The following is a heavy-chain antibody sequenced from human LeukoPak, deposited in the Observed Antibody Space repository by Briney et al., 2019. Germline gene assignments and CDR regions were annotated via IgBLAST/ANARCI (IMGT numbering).Heavy chain of an antibody. CDR3: AKETGSGSYYEYYFDY. D-gene: IGHD3-10*01. V-gene: IGHV3-30*18. CDR1: GFTFSTYG. CDR2: ISYDGSNK. Sequence: PGRSLRLSCVASGFTFSTYGMHWVRQAPGKGLGWVAVISYDGSNKYYADSVKGRFTISRDNSKNTLYLQMNSLRAEDTAVYYCAKETGSGSYYEYYFDYWGQGTLVTVSS. J-gene: IGHJ4*02.